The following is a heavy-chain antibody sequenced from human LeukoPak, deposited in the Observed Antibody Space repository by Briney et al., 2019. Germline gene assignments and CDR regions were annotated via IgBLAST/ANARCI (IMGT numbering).Heavy chain of an antibody. CDR2: ISGSGGST. V-gene: IGHV3-23*01. J-gene: IGHJ4*02. CDR1: GFTFSSYA. D-gene: IGHD3-22*01. Sequence: GGSLILSCAASGFTFSSYAMRWVRQAPGKGLEWVSAISGSGGSTYYSDSVKGRFTLSRDNSKNTVYLQMNSLRAEDTAVYYCAKGGSAYSLTSPFDYWGQGTLVTVSS. CDR3: AKGGSAYSLTSPFDY.